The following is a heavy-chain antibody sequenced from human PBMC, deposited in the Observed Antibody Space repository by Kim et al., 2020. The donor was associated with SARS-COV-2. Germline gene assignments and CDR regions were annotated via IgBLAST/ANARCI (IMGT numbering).Heavy chain of an antibody. Sequence: GGSLRLSCAASGFTFSDYYMSWIRQAPGKGLEWVSYISSSGSTIYYADSVKGRFTISRDNAKNSLYLQMNSLRAEDTAVYYCARVGFLTSWTIFGVVIGGYFDYWGQGTLVTVSS. CDR2: ISSSGSTI. V-gene: IGHV3-11*01. CDR3: ARVGFLTSWTIFGVVIGGYFDY. CDR1: GFTFSDYY. D-gene: IGHD3-3*01. J-gene: IGHJ4*02.